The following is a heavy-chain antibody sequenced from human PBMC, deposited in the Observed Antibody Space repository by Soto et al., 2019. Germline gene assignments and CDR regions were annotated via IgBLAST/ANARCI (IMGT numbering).Heavy chain of an antibody. V-gene: IGHV3-53*02. Sequence: EEQLVETGGGLIQRGGSLRLSCAASGFTLSSNYMRWVRQAPGRGLEWVSVIYSGGSTYYADSVKGRFTIYRDNSKNTLNLQMNSLRAEDAAVYYCARGENDAFDIWGQGTMVTVSS. CDR2: IYSGGST. CDR3: ARGENDAFDI. J-gene: IGHJ3*02. CDR1: GFTLSSNY.